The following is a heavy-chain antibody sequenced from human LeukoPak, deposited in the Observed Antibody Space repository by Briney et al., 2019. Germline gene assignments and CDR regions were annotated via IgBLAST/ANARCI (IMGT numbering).Heavy chain of an antibody. V-gene: IGHV4-59*01. CDR3: ARTYYYDSSYYPGAFDI. CDR2: IYYSGST. Sequence: AGTLSLTCAVSGGSISSYYWSWIRQPPGKGLEWIGYIYYSGSTNYNPSLKSRVTISGDTTKNPFSLKLSSVTAADTAVYYCARTYYYDSSYYPGAFDIWGQGTMVTVSS. J-gene: IGHJ3*02. CDR1: GGSISSYY. D-gene: IGHD3-22*01.